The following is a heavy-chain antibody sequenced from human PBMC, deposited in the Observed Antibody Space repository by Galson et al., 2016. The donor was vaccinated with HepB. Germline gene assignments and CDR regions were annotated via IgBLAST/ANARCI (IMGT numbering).Heavy chain of an antibody. J-gene: IGHJ4*02. V-gene: IGHV3-23*01. CDR3: AKGTTLQVHFGYFDH. CDR2: ISDSGGST. CDR1: GFTFSNYA. Sequence: SLRLSCAASGFTFSNYAMSWVRQAPGKGLEWVSGISDSGGSTYFADSVTGRFTISRENSKNTLYLQMNSLRVDDTAVYYCAKGTTLQVHFGYFDHWGQGTLVTVSS. D-gene: IGHD1/OR15-1a*01.